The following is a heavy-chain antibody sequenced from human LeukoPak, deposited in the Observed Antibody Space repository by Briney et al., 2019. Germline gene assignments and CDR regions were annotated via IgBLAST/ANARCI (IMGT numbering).Heavy chain of an antibody. CDR3: ARDGVCSGGSCSFLSLSIYYYYGMDV. V-gene: IGHV4-39*07. CDR2: INHSGST. CDR1: GVSINSRGHL. J-gene: IGHJ6*02. D-gene: IGHD2-15*01. Sequence: KPSETLSLTCIVSGVSINSRGHLWGWIRQTPGKGLEWIGEINHSGSTNYNPSLKSRVTISVDTSKNQFSLKLSSVTAADTAVYYCARDGVCSGGSCSFLSLSIYYYYGMDVWGQGTTVTVSS.